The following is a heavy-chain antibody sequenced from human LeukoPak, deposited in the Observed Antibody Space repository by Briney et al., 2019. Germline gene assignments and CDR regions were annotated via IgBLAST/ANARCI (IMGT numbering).Heavy chain of an antibody. CDR3: AKARGSSGSFGFDY. CDR2: ISGSGGGT. Sequence: PGGSLRLSCAASGFTFSSYAMSWVRQAPGKGLEWVSAISGSGGGTYYADSVKSRFTISRDNSGNTLYLQMNSLRAEDTAIYSCAKARGSSGSFGFDYWGQGTLVTVSS. D-gene: IGHD6-19*01. V-gene: IGHV3-23*01. CDR1: GFTFSSYA. J-gene: IGHJ4*02.